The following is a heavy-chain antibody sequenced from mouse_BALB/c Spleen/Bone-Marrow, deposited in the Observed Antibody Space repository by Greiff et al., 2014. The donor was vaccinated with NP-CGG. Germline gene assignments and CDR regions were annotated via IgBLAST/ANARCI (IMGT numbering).Heavy chain of an antibody. CDR1: GFAFSDTW. CDR3: TPHPFDY. V-gene: IGHV6-6*01. Sequence: DVQLVESGGGLVQPGGSMKLSCAASGFAFSDTWLDWVRQSPEKGPEWVAVIRTKADDHATYYAESVKGRFTISRDDSISSVYLQMNSLRAEDTGIYYCTPHPFDYWGQGTTLTVSS. CDR2: IRTKADDHAT. J-gene: IGHJ2*01.